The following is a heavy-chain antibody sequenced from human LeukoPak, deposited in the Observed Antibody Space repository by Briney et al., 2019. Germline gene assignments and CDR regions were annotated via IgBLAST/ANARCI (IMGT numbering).Heavy chain of an antibody. CDR1: GFTFSSYW. CDR3: ARVPRSYYYYYYMDV. J-gene: IGHJ6*03. V-gene: IGHV3-7*01. Sequence: GGSLRLSCAASGFTFSSYWMSWVRRAPGKGLEWVANIKQDGSEKYYVDSVKGRFTISRDNAKNSLYLQMNSLRAEDTAVYYCARVPRSYYYYYYMDVWGKGTTVTVSS. CDR2: IKQDGSEK.